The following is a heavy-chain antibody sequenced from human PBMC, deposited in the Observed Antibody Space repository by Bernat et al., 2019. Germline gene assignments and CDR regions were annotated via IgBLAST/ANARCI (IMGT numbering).Heavy chain of an antibody. J-gene: IGHJ5*02. Sequence: QVQLMQSGAEVKKPGASVKVSCKASGYTFSGYYIHWVRQAPGQGLEWMGRINPNSAGTNDAQKFQGWVTMTRDTSSSTAYMELRRLTSDDTAVYYCARGYYGSGRTGFDPWGQGTLVTVSS. CDR2: INPNSAGT. D-gene: IGHD3-10*01. CDR1: GYTFSGYY. V-gene: IGHV1-2*04. CDR3: ARGYYGSGRTGFDP.